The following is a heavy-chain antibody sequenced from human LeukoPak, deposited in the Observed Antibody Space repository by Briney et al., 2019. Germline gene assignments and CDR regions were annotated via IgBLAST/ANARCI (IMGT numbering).Heavy chain of an antibody. CDR1: GGSISSYY. V-gene: IGHV4-4*07. D-gene: IGHD3-22*01. CDR3: ARARHSSGYQLFDY. J-gene: IGHJ4*02. Sequence: SGTLSLTCTVSGGSISSYYWSWIRQPAGKGLEWIGRIYTSGSTNYNPSLKSRVTMSVDTSKNQFSLKLSSVTAADTAVYYCARARHSSGYQLFDYWGQGTLVTVSS. CDR2: IYTSGST.